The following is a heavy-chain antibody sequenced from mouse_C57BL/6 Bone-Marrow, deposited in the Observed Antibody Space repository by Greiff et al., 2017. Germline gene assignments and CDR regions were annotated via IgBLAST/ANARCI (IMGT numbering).Heavy chain of an antibody. CDR1: GYTFTSYW. V-gene: IGHV1-55*01. CDR2: IYPGSGST. Sequence: VKLQQPGAELVKPGASVKMSCKASGYTFTSYWITWVKQRPGQGLEWIGDIYPGSGSTNYNEKFKSKATLTVDTSSSTAYMQRSSLTSEASAVYYCARPYYSNYGYFDVWGTGTTVTVSS. D-gene: IGHD2-5*01. J-gene: IGHJ1*03. CDR3: ARPYYSNYGYFDV.